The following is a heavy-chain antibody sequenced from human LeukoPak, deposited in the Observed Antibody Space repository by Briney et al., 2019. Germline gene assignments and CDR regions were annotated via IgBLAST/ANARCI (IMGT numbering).Heavy chain of an antibody. CDR3: ARDFYSGYVEFDY. V-gene: IGHV4-34*01. J-gene: IGHJ4*02. Sequence: SETLSLTCAVYGGSFSVYYWSWIRQPPGKGLEWIGEINHSGSTNYNPSLKSRVTISVDTSKNQFSLKLRSVTAADTAVYYCARDFYSGYVEFDYWGQGTLVTVSS. D-gene: IGHD5-12*01. CDR1: GGSFSVYY. CDR2: INHSGST.